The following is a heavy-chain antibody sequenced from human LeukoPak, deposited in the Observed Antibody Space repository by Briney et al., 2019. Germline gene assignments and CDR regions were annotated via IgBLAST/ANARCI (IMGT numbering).Heavy chain of an antibody. J-gene: IGHJ4*02. CDR1: GGSISSSSYY. CDR2: IYYSGST. V-gene: IGHV4-39*07. Sequence: SETLSLTCTVSGGSISSSSYYWGWIRQPPGKGLEWIGSIYYSGSTYYNPSLKSRVTISVDTSKNQFSLKLSSVTAADTAVYYCARTTWVGTFDYWGQGTLVTVSS. CDR3: ARTTWVGTFDY. D-gene: IGHD2-21*02.